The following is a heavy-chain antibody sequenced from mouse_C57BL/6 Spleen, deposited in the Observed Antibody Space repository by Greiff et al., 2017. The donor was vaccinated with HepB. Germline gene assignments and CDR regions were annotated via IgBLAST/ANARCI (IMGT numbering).Heavy chain of an antibody. CDR2: IYPRSGNT. V-gene: IGHV1-81*01. D-gene: IGHD1-1*01. Sequence: VQLQQSGAELARPGASVKLSCKASGYTFTSYGISWVKQRTGQGLEWIGEIYPRSGNTYYNEKFKGKATLTADKSSSTAYMELRSLTSEDSAVYFCASVTTVVANYAMDYWGQGTSVTVSS. J-gene: IGHJ4*01. CDR1: GYTFTSYG. CDR3: ASVTTVVANYAMDY.